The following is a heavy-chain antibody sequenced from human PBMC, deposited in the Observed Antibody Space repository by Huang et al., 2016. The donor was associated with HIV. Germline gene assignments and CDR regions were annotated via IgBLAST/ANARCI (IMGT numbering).Heavy chain of an antibody. CDR3: VRDEGRLAVGGIDNWFDP. CDR1: GDSVRSHY. J-gene: IGHJ5*02. Sequence: QVRLQESGPRLMKPSETLSLSCTVSGDSVRSHYWGWIRHPPGKGLEWIGTVYHSGTTKYNPSLKCRTTISVDTSKNGFSLNITSVSAADTAVYFCVRDEGRLAVGGIDNWFDPWGQGALVTVSS. CDR2: VYHSGTT. D-gene: IGHD6-19*01. V-gene: IGHV4-59*02.